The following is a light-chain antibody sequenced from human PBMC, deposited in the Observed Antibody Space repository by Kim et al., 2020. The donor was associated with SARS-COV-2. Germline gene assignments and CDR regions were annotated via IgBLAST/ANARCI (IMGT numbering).Light chain of an antibody. V-gene: IGKV1-5*03. CDR1: ESISSW. CDR3: QQYNSYPYT. J-gene: IGKJ2*01. Sequence: SSSVEDSVNITCRASESISSWLAWDQQKAGKAPKILINKASSLEGGVPSRFSGSGSGTEFTLTISSLQPDDFATYYCQQYNSYPYTFGQGTKLEI. CDR2: KAS.